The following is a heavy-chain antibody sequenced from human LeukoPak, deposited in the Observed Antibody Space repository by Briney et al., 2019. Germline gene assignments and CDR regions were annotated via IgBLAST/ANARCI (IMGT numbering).Heavy chain of an antibody. V-gene: IGHV4-39*01. CDR3: ARHKDYYYSYMDV. J-gene: IGHJ6*03. Sequence: SETLSLTCSVSGDSISTSSYYWGWIRQPPGKGLEWIGTIYYSGSTYYNPSLTSRVTISVDTSRNQFSLKLSSVTAADTAVYYCARHKDYYYSYMDVWGKGTTVTISS. CDR1: GDSISTSSYY. CDR2: IYYSGST.